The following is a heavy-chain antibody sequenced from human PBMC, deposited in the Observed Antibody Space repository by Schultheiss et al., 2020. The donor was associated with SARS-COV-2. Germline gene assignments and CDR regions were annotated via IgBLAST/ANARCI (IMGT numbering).Heavy chain of an antibody. Sequence: GGSLRLSCAASGFTFSSYAMHWVRQAPGKGLEWVAVISYDGSNKYYADSVKGRFTISRDNAKNTLYLQMNSLRAEDTAVYYCARTMWLQSHKNIAARPKMYYGMDVWGQGTTVTVSS. D-gene: IGHD6-6*01. V-gene: IGHV3-30-3*01. CDR1: GFTFSSYA. J-gene: IGHJ6*02. CDR3: ARTMWLQSHKNIAARPKMYYGMDV. CDR2: ISYDGSNK.